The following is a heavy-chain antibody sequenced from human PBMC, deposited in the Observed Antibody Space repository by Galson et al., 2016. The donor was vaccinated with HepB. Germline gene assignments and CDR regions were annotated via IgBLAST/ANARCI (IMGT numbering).Heavy chain of an antibody. CDR1: GFIFSSHG. V-gene: IGHV3-33*01. D-gene: IGHD3-10*01. Sequence: SLRLSCAASGFIFSSHGMHWVRQAPGKGLEWVAVVWYDGNNKYYADSVKGRFTISRDNAKNTMFLQMNSLRAEDKAVYYCARGRLTVVRGVIIGMDVWGQGTTVTVSS. CDR3: ARGRLTVVRGVIIGMDV. CDR2: VWYDGNNK. J-gene: IGHJ6*02.